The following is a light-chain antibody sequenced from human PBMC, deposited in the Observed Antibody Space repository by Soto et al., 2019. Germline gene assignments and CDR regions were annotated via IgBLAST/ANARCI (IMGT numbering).Light chain of an antibody. J-gene: IGLJ1*01. CDR3: SSYAGSNNFV. CDR1: SSDVGGYKY. CDR2: EVN. V-gene: IGLV2-8*01. Sequence: QSVLTQPPSASGSPGQSVTISCTGTSSDVGGYKYVSWYQQHPGKAPKLMIYEVNKRPSGVPDRFSGSKSGNTASLTVSGLQAVDEADYYCSSYAGSNNFVFGTGTKLTVL.